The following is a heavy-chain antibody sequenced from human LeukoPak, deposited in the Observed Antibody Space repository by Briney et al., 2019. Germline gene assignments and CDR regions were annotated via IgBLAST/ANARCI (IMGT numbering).Heavy chain of an antibody. CDR1: GGSISSYY. J-gene: IGHJ6*02. Sequence: SETLSLTCTVSGGSISSYYWSWIRQSPGKGLEWIGYIYYSGSTNYNPSPKSRVTMSVDTSKSQFSLKLRSVTAADTAVYYCARGGLSGYRYFYNGLDVWGQGTTVTVSS. D-gene: IGHD3-22*01. V-gene: IGHV4-59*12. CDR3: ARGGLSGYRYFYNGLDV. CDR2: IYYSGST.